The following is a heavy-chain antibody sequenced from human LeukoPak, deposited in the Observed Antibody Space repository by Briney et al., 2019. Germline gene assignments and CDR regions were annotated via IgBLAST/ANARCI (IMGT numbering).Heavy chain of an antibody. Sequence: GGSLRLSCAAPGFTFSSHWMHWVRQAPGKGLVWVSRINSDGSSTSYADSVKGRFTISRDNAKNTLYLQMNSLRAEDTAVYYCAREFLDTYYYYMDVWGKGTTVTVSS. D-gene: IGHD5-18*01. V-gene: IGHV3-74*01. J-gene: IGHJ6*03. CDR2: INSDGSST. CDR1: GFTFSSHW. CDR3: AREFLDTYYYYMDV.